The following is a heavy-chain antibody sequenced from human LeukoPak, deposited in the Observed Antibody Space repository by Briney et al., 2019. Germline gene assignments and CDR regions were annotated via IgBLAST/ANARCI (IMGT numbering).Heavy chain of an antibody. D-gene: IGHD2-21*01. V-gene: IGHV3-66*01. Sequence: PGGSLRLSCAASGFTVSSKYMNWVRQAPGKGLEWVTVVYLDSKADYADSVKGRFTISRDDSKNTVYLQMNSLRDEDTAVYFCARDAEASLANWGQGTLITVSP. CDR2: VYLDSKA. CDR1: GFTVSSKY. CDR3: ARDAEASLAN. J-gene: IGHJ4*02.